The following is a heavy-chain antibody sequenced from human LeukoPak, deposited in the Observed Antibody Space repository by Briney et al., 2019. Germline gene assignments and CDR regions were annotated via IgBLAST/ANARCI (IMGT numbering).Heavy chain of an antibody. CDR1: GLTFSSHW. V-gene: IGHV3-74*01. CDR3: ARTAAGISYGMDV. D-gene: IGHD6-13*01. CDR2: ITNDGSST. Sequence: PGGSLRLSCAASGLTFSSHWMHWVRQAPGKGLVWVSRITNDGSSTTYADSVKGRFTISRDNAKNMLYLQVNSLRAEDTAVYYCARTAAGISYGMDVWGQGATVTVSS. J-gene: IGHJ6*02.